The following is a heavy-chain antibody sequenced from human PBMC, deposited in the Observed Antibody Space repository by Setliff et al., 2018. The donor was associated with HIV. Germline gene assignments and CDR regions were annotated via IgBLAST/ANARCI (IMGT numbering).Heavy chain of an antibody. D-gene: IGHD1-26*01. CDR2: FDPEDGPDDGQT. J-gene: IGHJ4*02. V-gene: IGHV1-24*01. CDR1: GSSLTELS. Sequence: ASVKVSCKVSGSSLTELSIHWVRQTPGKGLQWMGGFDPEDGPDDGQTIYARKFQGRATMAEDTSTDTAYMVLARLTSEDTAVYFCATVGPTGAYFHDWGQGTPVTVSS. CDR3: ATVGPTGAYFHD.